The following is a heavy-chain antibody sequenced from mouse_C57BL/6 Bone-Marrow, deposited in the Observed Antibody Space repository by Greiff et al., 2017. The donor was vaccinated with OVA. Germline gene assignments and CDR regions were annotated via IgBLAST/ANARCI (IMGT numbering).Heavy chain of an antibody. CDR1: GYTFTSYG. Sequence: VKLQESGAELARPGASVKLSCKASGYTFTSYGISWVKQRTGQGLEWIGEIYPRSGNAYYNEKFKGKATLTADKSSSTAYMELRSLTSEDSAVYFSTVVEYFDVWGTGTTVTVSS. CDR3: TVVEYFDV. J-gene: IGHJ1*03. V-gene: IGHV1-81*01. D-gene: IGHD1-1*01. CDR2: IYPRSGNA.